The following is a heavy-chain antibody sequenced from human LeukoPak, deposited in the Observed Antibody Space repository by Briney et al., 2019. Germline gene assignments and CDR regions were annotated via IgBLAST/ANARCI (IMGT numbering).Heavy chain of an antibody. CDR3: ARGQIHDYWTPVSWKFDL. Sequence: SETLSLTCTVSGFSITSGYFWGWIRPPPGKGLEWIGNVYTTGAGSTYHNPSLKSRVTVSSDTSKNQVSLKLNSVTAADTAVYYCARGQIHDYWTPVSWKFDLWGRGTLVTVSS. V-gene: IGHV4-38-2*02. CDR1: GFSITSGYF. CDR2: VYTTGAGST. D-gene: IGHD3-3*01. J-gene: IGHJ2*01.